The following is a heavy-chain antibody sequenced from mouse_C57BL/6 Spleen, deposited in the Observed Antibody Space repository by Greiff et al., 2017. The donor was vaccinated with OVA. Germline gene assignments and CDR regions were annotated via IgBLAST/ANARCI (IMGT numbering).Heavy chain of an antibody. V-gene: IGHV1-80*01. D-gene: IGHD1-1*01. CDR2: IYPGDGDT. CDR1: GYAFSSYW. J-gene: IGHJ1*03. Sequence: VQLQQSGAELVKPGASVKISCKASGYAFSSYWMNWVKQRPGKGLEWIGQIYPGDGDTNYNGKFKGKATLTADKSSSTAYMQLSSLTSEDSAVYFCARSQSATVVAARYWYFDVWGTGTTVTVSS. CDR3: ARSQSATVVAARYWYFDV.